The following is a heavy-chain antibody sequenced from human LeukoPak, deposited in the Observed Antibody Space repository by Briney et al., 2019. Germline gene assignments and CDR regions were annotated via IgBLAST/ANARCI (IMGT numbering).Heavy chain of an antibody. Sequence: GGSLRLSCTASGFTSGDYAMSWFRQAPGKGLEWAGFIRSKAYGGTTEYAASVKGRFTISRDDSKSIAYLQMNSLKTEDTAVYYCTRDGDGAAGTDYWGQGTLVTVSS. CDR3: TRDGDGAAGTDY. D-gene: IGHD6-13*01. CDR2: IRSKAYGGTT. J-gene: IGHJ4*02. CDR1: GFTSGDYA. V-gene: IGHV3-49*03.